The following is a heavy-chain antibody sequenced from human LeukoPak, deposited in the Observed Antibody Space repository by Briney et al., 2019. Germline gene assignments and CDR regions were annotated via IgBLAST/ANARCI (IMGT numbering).Heavy chain of an antibody. V-gene: IGHV4-39*07. Sequence: PSETLSLTCTVSGGSISSSSYYWGWIRQPPGKGLEWIGSIYYSGSTYYNPSLKSRVTISVDTSKNQFSLKLSSVTAADTAVYYCARGGAVAGTSSWGQGTLVTVSS. CDR2: IYYSGST. J-gene: IGHJ4*02. CDR3: ARGGAVAGTSS. D-gene: IGHD6-19*01. CDR1: GGSISSSSYY.